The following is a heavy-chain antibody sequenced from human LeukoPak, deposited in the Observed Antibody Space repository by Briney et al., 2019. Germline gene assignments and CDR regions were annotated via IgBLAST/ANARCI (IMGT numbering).Heavy chain of an antibody. Sequence: GGSLRLSCAASGFTFSSYAMSWVRQAPGKGLEWVSSISGGSRTMHYADSVKGRFTTSRDNAKNSLFLQMNSLRAEDTAVYYCARAGQSDYWGQGTLVTVSS. CDR2: ISGGSRTM. CDR1: GFTFSSYA. V-gene: IGHV3-48*04. J-gene: IGHJ4*02. CDR3: ARAGQSDY.